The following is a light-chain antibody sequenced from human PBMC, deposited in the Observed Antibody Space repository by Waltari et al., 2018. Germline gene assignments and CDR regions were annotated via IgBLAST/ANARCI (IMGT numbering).Light chain of an antibody. CDR3: QQYNNHPFT. J-gene: IGKJ3*01. CDR2: DVS. V-gene: IGKV1-16*01. Sequence: DVQMTQSPSSLSVSVGDRNTITCRASQGINNNLAWFQQKPGKAPKSLIFDVSNLQSGAPSRFTGSGSGTDFTLTISSLQPEDFATYYCQQYNNHPFTFGPGTKVDLK. CDR1: QGINNN.